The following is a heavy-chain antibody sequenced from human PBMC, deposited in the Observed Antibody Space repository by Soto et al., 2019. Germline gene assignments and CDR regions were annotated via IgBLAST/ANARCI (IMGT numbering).Heavy chain of an antibody. CDR1: GITFSNYA. CDR2: ISGSDGSTT. Sequence: HPGGSLRLSCAASGITFSNYAMNWVRQAPGKGLEWVSVISGSDGSTTNYADSVKGRFTISRDNAKNTLYLQMNSLRAEDTAVYYCARDAYYDMGVWGQGTTVTVSS. CDR3: ARDAYYDMGV. V-gene: IGHV3-23*01. J-gene: IGHJ6*02.